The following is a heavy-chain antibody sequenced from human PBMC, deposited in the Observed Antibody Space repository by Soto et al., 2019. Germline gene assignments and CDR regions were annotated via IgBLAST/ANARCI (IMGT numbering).Heavy chain of an antibody. Sequence: QVHLQESCPGLVKPSETLSLTCTVSGGAISPYYWTWIRQTAGKGLEWIGRIDSSGSTKYNPALQSRVTTSLDTATNQFALRLTSVTAADTAVYYCARGQRFSDWFDPLGQGTLVTVSS. V-gene: IGHV4-4*07. CDR2: IDSSGST. CDR3: ARGQRFSDWFDP. J-gene: IGHJ5*02. CDR1: GGAISPYY. D-gene: IGHD2-2*01.